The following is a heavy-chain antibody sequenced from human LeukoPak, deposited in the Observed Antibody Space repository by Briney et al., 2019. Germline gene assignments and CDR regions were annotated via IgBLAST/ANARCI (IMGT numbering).Heavy chain of an antibody. CDR3: ARARRDGYSFYYYYYMDV. Sequence: SETLSLTCTVSGGSISSSSYYWGWIRQPPGKGLEWIGSIYYSGSTYYNPSLKSRVTISVDTSKNQFSLKLSSVTAADTAVYYCARARRDGYSFYYYYYMDVWGKGTTVTISS. J-gene: IGHJ6*03. CDR2: IYYSGST. V-gene: IGHV4-39*07. D-gene: IGHD5-24*01. CDR1: GGSISSSSYY.